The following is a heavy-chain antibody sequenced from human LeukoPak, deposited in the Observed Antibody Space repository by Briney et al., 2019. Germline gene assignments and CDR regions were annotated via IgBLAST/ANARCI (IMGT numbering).Heavy chain of an antibody. D-gene: IGHD6-19*01. Sequence: GGSLRLACAAPKFTFSTSALSWVRQAPGRGLEWVAVISHEGSQTYYADSVRGRFTISRDNSKNMVYLQMNSLRAEDTAVYYCARTREQWQVLDYWGQGTLVTVSS. CDR2: ISHEGSQT. J-gene: IGHJ4*02. CDR3: ARTREQWQVLDY. V-gene: IGHV3-30*03. CDR1: KFTFSTSA.